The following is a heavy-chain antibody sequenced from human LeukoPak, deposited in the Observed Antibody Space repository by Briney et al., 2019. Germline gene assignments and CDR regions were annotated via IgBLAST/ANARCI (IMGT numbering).Heavy chain of an antibody. Sequence: GGSLRLSCSASGFTVSSYAMHWVRQAPGKGLEYVSAISSNGGSTYYADSVKGRFTISRDNSKNTLYLQMSSLRADDTAVYYCVKGFYDILTAYWRGGDYWGQGTLVTVSS. CDR3: VKGFYDILTAYWRGGDY. D-gene: IGHD3-9*01. CDR1: GFTVSSYA. J-gene: IGHJ4*02. CDR2: ISSNGGST. V-gene: IGHV3-64D*06.